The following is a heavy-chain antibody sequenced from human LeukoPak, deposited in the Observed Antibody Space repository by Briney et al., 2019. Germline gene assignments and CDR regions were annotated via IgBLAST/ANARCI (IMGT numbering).Heavy chain of an antibody. CDR1: GFTLSSYA. Sequence: GGSLRLSCAASGFTLSSYAMSWVRQAPGKGLEWVSDISGRDGTTYYADSVKGRFTISRDDSKNTLYLQMNSLRAEDTAVYYCAKQGCTFTTCYINCWGQGTLVTVSS. CDR3: AKQGCTFTTCYINC. J-gene: IGHJ4*02. V-gene: IGHV3-23*01. CDR2: ISGRDGTT. D-gene: IGHD2-2*02.